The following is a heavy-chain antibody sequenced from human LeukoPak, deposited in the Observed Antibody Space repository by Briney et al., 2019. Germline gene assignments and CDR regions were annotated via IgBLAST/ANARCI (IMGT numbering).Heavy chain of an antibody. J-gene: IGHJ6*03. CDR3: ARAAAVPSYYHYYMDV. V-gene: IGHV3-72*01. D-gene: IGHD2-15*01. CDR1: GFSFSDHY. CDR2: TRNKANSYTT. Sequence: GGTLRLSCAASGFSFSDHYMDWVRQAPGKGLEWVGRTRNKANSYTTEYAASVKGRFTISRDDSKNSLYLQMNSLETEDTAVYYCARAAAVPSYYHYYMDVWGKGTTVTVSS.